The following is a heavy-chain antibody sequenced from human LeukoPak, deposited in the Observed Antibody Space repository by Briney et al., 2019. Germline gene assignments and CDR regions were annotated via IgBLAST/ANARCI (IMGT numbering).Heavy chain of an antibody. CDR1: GGTFGSYA. J-gene: IGHJ4*02. V-gene: IGHV1-69*13. D-gene: IGHD6-13*01. CDR2: IIPIFGTA. Sequence: SVKVSCKASGGTFGSYAISWVRQAPGQGLEWMGGIIPIFGTANFAQKFQGRVTITADESTSTAYMELSSLRSEDTAVYYCARGTIAVIGGSSSWYGDYWGQGTLVTVSS. CDR3: ARGTIAVIGGSSSWYGDY.